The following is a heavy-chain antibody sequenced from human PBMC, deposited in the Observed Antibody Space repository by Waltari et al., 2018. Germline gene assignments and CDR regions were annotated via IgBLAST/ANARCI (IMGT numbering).Heavy chain of an antibody. D-gene: IGHD3-10*01. V-gene: IGHV1-69*13. J-gene: IGHJ4*02. CDR3: ARLPSTYGSGID. CDR2: ISTIVGTA. Sequence: QVQLVQSGAEVKKPGSSVKVSCMASGGTFSSSAISWVRQGPGQGLEWMGGISTIVGTANHAQKCKGRVTITADESTSTAYRELSSLRAEDTAVYHWARLPSTYGSGIDWGQGTLVPVSS. CDR1: GGTFSSSA.